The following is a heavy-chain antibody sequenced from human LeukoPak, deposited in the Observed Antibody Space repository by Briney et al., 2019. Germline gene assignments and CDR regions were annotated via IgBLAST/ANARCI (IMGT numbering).Heavy chain of an antibody. D-gene: IGHD1-14*01. CDR3: ARDRPNYHEANGHYYNRDGDH. Sequence: GSLRLSCAASGFTFQIYAMSWVRLAPGKGLQWVASMCGTAGCTFYTDSVKGRFTISRDNSKDTLYLQMNDLRADDTAIYYCARDRPNYHEANGHYYNRDGDHWGQGALVTVSS. J-gene: IGHJ5*02. V-gene: IGHV3-23*01. CDR2: MCGTAGCT. CDR1: GFTFQIYA.